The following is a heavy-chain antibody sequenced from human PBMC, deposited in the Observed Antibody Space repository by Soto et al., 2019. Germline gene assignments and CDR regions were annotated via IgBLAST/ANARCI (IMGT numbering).Heavy chain of an antibody. CDR1: GFTFGDYI. J-gene: IGHJ3*02. CDR3: ASPRDYCVSNTNCFIAFDS. Sequence: AQLVESGGSLVKPGDSLRLSCAASGFTFGDYIMNWVRQAPGRGLEWVASISHSGTYIFYADSVKGRFTISRDNAKDSLFLQMNSLRFEDTAIYYCASPRDYCVSNTNCFIAFDSWGQGTGVTVSS. D-gene: IGHD2-2*01. CDR2: ISHSGTYI. V-gene: IGHV3-21*01.